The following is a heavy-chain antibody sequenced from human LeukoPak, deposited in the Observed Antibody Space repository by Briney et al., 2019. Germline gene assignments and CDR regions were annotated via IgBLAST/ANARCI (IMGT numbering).Heavy chain of an antibody. V-gene: IGHV4-39*07. Sequence: SETLSLTCTVSGGSISSSSYYWGWIRQPPGKGLEWIGSIYYSGSTYYNPSLKSRVTISVDTSKNQFSLKLSSVTAADTAVYYCARVARHYGGNHEWYFDLWGRGTLVTVSS. CDR2: IYYSGST. CDR3: ARVARHYGGNHEWYFDL. CDR1: GGSISSSSYY. J-gene: IGHJ2*01. D-gene: IGHD4-23*01.